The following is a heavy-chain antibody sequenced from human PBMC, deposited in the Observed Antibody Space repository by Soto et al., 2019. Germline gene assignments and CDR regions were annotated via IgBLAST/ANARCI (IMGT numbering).Heavy chain of an antibody. CDR3: ARHDAAAAGPFDP. CDR2: IYPGDSDT. V-gene: IGHV5-51*01. D-gene: IGHD6-13*01. J-gene: IGHJ5*02. CDR1: GYSLCSHW. Sequence: GGSLKISCKGFGYSLCSHWIGWVRQMPGKGLDWMGIIYPGDSDTRYSPSFQGQVTMSADKSISTAYLQWSSLKASDTAMYYCARHDAAAAGPFDPWGQGTLVTVSS.